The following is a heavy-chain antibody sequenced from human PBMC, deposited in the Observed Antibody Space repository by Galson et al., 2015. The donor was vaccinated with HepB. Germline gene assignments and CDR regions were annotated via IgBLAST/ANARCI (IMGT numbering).Heavy chain of an antibody. D-gene: IGHD2-2*01. CDR3: ARGFWAYCSSTSCQHKTYYYYYGMDV. Sequence: TLSLTCTVSGGSISSGSYYWSWIRQHPGKGLEWIGYIYYSGSTYYNPSPKSRVTISVDTSKNQFSLKLSSVTAADTAVYYCARGFWAYCSSTSCQHKTYYYYYGMDVWGQGTTVTVSS. CDR2: IYYSGST. J-gene: IGHJ6*02. V-gene: IGHV4-31*03. CDR1: GGSISSGSYY.